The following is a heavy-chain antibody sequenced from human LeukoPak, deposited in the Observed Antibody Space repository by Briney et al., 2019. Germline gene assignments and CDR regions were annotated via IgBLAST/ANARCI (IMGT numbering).Heavy chain of an antibody. V-gene: IGHV3-7*01. CDR2: IKQDGSEK. CDR3: ARFEGAQGRSYDY. J-gene: IGHJ4*02. CDR1: GFTVSSNY. Sequence: GGSLRLSCAASGFTVSSNYMSWVRQAPGKGLDWVANIKQDGSEKYYVDSVKGRFTISRDNAKNSLYLQMNSLRAEDTAVYYCARFEGAQGRSYDYWGQGTLVTVSS. D-gene: IGHD3-10*01.